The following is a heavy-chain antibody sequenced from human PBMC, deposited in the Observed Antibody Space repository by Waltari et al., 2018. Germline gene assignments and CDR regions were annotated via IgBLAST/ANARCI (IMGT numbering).Heavy chain of an antibody. CDR1: GFPFSSYG. D-gene: IGHD3-22*01. CDR3: AKVGLSYYDSSGYFDY. CDR2: ISYDGSNK. Sequence: QVQLVESGGGVVQPGRSLRLPCAPSGFPFSSYGLQWVPQAPGKGVEWVAVISYDGSNKYYADSVKGRFTISRDNSKNTLYLQMNSLRAEDTAVYYCAKVGLSYYDSSGYFDYWGQGTLVTVSS. J-gene: IGHJ4*02. V-gene: IGHV3-30*18.